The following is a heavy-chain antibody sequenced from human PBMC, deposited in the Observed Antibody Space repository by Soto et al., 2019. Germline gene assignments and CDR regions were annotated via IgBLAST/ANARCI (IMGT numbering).Heavy chain of an antibody. CDR3: ATDGPYGDWFDP. Sequence: ASVKVSCKASGYTFTGYYMHWARQAPGQGLEWMGWINPNSGGTNYAQKFQGWVTMTRDTSISTAYMELSRLRSDDTAVYYCATDGPYGDWFDPWGQATLVTVSS. D-gene: IGHD4-17*01. CDR1: GYTFTGYY. V-gene: IGHV1-2*04. J-gene: IGHJ5*02. CDR2: INPNSGGT.